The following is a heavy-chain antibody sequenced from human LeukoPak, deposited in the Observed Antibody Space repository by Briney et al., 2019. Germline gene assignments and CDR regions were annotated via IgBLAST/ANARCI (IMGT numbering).Heavy chain of an antibody. CDR3: ARQTASIAAAGLPFDY. D-gene: IGHD6-13*01. Sequence: GESLKISCKGSGYSFTSYWIGWVRQVPGKGLEWIGIIYPGDSDTRYSPSFQGQVTISADKSISTAYLQWSSLKASGTAMYYCARQTASIAAAGLPFDYWGQGTLVTVSS. CDR2: IYPGDSDT. J-gene: IGHJ4*02. V-gene: IGHV5-51*01. CDR1: GYSFTSYW.